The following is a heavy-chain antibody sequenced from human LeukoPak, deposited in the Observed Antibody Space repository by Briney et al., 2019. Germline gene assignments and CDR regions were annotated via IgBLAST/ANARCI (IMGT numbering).Heavy chain of an antibody. CDR2: IYYTGST. V-gene: IGHV4-39*07. CDR3: ARGSVRGEFDP. CDR1: GGSISSSSYY. D-gene: IGHD3-10*01. J-gene: IGHJ5*02. Sequence: SETLSLTCTVSGGSISSSSYYWGWIRQPPGKGLEWIGCIYYTGSTYYNPSLKSRVTMSVDTSKNQFSLKLSSVTAADTAVYSCARGSVRGEFDPWGQGTLVTVSS.